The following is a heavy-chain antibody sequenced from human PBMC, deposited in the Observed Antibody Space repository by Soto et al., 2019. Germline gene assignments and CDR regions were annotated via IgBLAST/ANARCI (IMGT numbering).Heavy chain of an antibody. CDR3: AKKVNSGPGSQYFDY. J-gene: IGHJ4*02. Sequence: GGSLRLSCAASGFTFSSYSMSWVRQAPGKGLEWVSGFRTGADDGTTYYADSVKGRFTISRDISKNTLFLQMNSLRAEDTGIYYCAKKVNSGPGSQYFDYWGQGTLVTGSS. V-gene: IGHV3-23*01. CDR2: FRTGADDGTT. D-gene: IGHD3-10*01. CDR1: GFTFSSYS.